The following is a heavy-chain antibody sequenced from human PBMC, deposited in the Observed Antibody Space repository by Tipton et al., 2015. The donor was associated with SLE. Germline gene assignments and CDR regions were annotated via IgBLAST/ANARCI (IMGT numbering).Heavy chain of an antibody. J-gene: IGHJ4*02. CDR3: ASHDYGDF. CDR2: ISYDGSNK. V-gene: IGHV3-30-3*01. Sequence: SLRLSCAASGFTFSSYAMHWVRQAPGKGLEWVTVISYDGSNKYYADSVKGRFTISRDNSKNTLYLQMNSPRAEDTAVYYCASHDYGDFWGQGTLVTVSS. CDR1: GFTFSSYA.